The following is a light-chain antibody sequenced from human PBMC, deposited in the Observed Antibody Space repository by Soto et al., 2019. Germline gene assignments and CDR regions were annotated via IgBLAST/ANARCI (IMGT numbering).Light chain of an antibody. CDR3: CSYEGSNTWV. V-gene: IGLV2-11*01. CDR1: RSDVGGYNY. J-gene: IGLJ3*02. CDR2: DVN. Sequence: QSALTQPRSVSGSPGQSVTISCTGTRSDVGGYNYVSWFQQHPGKAPKLMIYDVNKRPSGVPDRFSGSKSGNTASLTISGLQAEDEADYYCCSYEGSNTWVFGGGTKVTVL.